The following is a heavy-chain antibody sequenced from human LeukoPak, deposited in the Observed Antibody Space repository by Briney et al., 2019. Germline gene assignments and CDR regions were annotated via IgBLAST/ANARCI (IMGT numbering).Heavy chain of an antibody. CDR3: ARVRGYESSGIDY. CDR1: GGSISSGGYY. V-gene: IGHV4-31*03. D-gene: IGHD3-22*01. Sequence: SETLSLTSTVSGGSISSGGYYWSWTRQHPGKGLEWIGYIYYSGSTYNNPSLKSRVTISVDTSKNQFSLKLSSVTAADTAVYYCARVRGYESSGIDYWGQGTLVTVSS. J-gene: IGHJ4*02. CDR2: IYYSGST.